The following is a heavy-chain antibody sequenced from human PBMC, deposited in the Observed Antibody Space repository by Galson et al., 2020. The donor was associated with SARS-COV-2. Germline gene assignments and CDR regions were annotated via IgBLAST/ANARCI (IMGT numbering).Heavy chain of an antibody. V-gene: IGHV4-59*01. CDR2: IYYSGST. CDR1: GGSISSYY. J-gene: IGHJ3*02. D-gene: IGHD2-2*01. CDR3: ASQYQGDAFDI. Sequence: ETSETLSLTCTVSGGSISSYYWSWIRQPPGKGLEWIGYIYYSGSTNYNPSLKSRVTISVDTSKNQFSLKLSSVTAADTAVYYCASQYQGDAFDIWGQGTMVTVSS.